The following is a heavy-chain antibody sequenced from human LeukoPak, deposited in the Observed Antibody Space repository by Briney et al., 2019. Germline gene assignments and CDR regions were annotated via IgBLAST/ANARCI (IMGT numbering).Heavy chain of an antibody. J-gene: IGHJ6*02. CDR1: GYTFTSYD. V-gene: IGHV1-8*01. Sequence: ASVKLSCKASGYTFTSYDINWVRQATGQGLEWMGFKNPNSGRTGFAQKFQGRFTMTTDTSISTAYMELSSLTSEDTAVYYCARGPVSSHGMDVWGQGTTVTVSS. CDR3: ARGPVSSHGMDV. CDR2: KNPNSGRT.